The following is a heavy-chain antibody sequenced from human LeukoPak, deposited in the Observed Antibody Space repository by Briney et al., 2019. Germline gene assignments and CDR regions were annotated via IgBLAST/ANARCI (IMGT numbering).Heavy chain of an antibody. CDR1: GLTFSSSW. Sequence: GGSLRLSCAVSGLTFSSSWMDWVRQAPGKGLEWVASINPDGNKKYSADSVKGRFTISRDNAENSLYLQMNSLRVEDTAFYYCARDLAYSRLDYWGQGMLVTASS. V-gene: IGHV3-7*01. CDR3: ARDLAYSRLDY. D-gene: IGHD5-18*01. CDR2: INPDGNKK. J-gene: IGHJ4*02.